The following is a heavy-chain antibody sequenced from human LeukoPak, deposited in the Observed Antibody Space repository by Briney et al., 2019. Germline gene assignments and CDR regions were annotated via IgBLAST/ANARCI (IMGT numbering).Heavy chain of an antibody. CDR3: ARGTLLSITMIWGYYGMDV. V-gene: IGHV3-66*01. Sequence: GGSLRLSCAASGFTVSTNYMSWVRQAPGKGLEWVSVIYSGGNTYYADSVKGRFTISRDNSKNTLYLQMNSLRAEDTAVYYCARGTLLSITMIWGYYGMDVWGQGTTVTVSS. J-gene: IGHJ6*02. CDR1: GFTVSTNY. D-gene: IGHD3-22*01. CDR2: IYSGGNT.